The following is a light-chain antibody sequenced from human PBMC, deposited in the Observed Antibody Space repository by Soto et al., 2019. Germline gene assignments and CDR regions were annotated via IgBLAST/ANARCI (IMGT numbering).Light chain of an antibody. CDR2: DVS. J-gene: IGLJ2*01. CDR3: CSSAVNYVI. CDR1: SSDVGGHNS. V-gene: IGLV2-11*01. Sequence: QSALTQPRSVSGSPGQSVTISCTGTSSDVGGHNSVSWYQQHPGKAPKLMIYDVSKRPSGVPDRFSGSKSDNTASLTISGLQAEDEADYYCCSSAVNYVIFGGGTKLTVL.